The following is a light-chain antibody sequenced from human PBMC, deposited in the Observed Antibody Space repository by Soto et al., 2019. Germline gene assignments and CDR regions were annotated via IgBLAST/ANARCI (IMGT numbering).Light chain of an antibody. CDR2: RAS. CDR1: QSVDSL. Sequence: EIVLTQSPATLSVSPGEGATLPCRADQSVDSLLAWYQQRPGQAPRLLIYRASTRAAGIPDRFSGSGSGTEFTLTISSLQSEDFVAYYCQQYNKWPITFGQGTRLEIK. CDR3: QQYNKWPIT. V-gene: IGKV3-15*01. J-gene: IGKJ5*01.